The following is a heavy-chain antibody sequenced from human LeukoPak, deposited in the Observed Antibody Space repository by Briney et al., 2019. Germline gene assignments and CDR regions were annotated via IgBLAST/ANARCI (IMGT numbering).Heavy chain of an antibody. CDR2: IKQDGSEK. J-gene: IGHJ4*02. CDR1: GFTLSSYW. D-gene: IGHD6-19*01. Sequence: GSLRLSCSASGFTLSSYWMSWVRQAPGKGLEWVANIKQDGSEKYYVDSVKGRFTISRDNGKNSLYLQMDSLRADDTAVYYCARTSGTGWSHWGQGTLVTVSS. CDR3: ARTSGTGWSH. V-gene: IGHV3-7*01.